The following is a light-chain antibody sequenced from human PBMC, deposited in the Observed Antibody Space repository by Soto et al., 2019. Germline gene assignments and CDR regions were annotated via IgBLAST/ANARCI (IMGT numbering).Light chain of an antibody. Sequence: EIMLTQSPATLSLSPGERATLSCRASHSVSSYLAWFQQIPGQAPRLLIYDASNRATGVPARFSGSGSGTDFTLTISSLEPEDFAVYYCQQYGTSPETFGQGTKVDIK. CDR2: DAS. CDR3: QQYGTSPET. CDR1: HSVSSY. V-gene: IGKV3-11*01. J-gene: IGKJ1*01.